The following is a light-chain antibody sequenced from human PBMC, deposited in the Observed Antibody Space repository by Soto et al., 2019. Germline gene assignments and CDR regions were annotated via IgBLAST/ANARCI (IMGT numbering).Light chain of an antibody. V-gene: IGLV2-11*01. CDR2: YVT. Sequence: QSALTQPRSVSGSPGQSVTISCIGTSSDVVSWYQQHPDKAPKLIIYYVTQRPSGVPDRFSASKSGNTASLTISGLQAEDEADYYCCSYAGGFTWVFGGGTKLTVL. CDR3: CSYAGGFTWV. J-gene: IGLJ3*02. CDR1: SSDVV.